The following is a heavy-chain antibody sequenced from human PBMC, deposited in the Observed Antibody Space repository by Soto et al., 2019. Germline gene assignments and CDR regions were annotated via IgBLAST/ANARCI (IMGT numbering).Heavy chain of an antibody. J-gene: IGHJ6*02. Sequence: VRQAPGQGLEWMGWINPNSGGTNYAQKFQGWVTMTRDTSISTAYMELSRLRSDDTAVYYCARGEYSSSSAENYYYYYGMDVWGQGTTVTVSS. CDR2: INPNSGGT. V-gene: IGHV1-2*04. D-gene: IGHD6-6*01. CDR3: ARGEYSSSSAENYYYYYGMDV.